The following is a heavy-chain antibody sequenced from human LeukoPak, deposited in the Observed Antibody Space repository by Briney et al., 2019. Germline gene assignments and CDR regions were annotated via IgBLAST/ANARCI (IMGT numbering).Heavy chain of an antibody. J-gene: IGHJ4*02. CDR3: ARVTQLSYYFDY. Sequence: GGSLRLSCAGSGFTFSSYAMHWVRQAPGKGLEWVAVISYDGSNKYYADSVKGRFTISRDNSKNTLYLQMNSLRAEGTAVYYCARVTQLSYYFDYWGQGTLVTVS. CDR2: ISYDGSNK. D-gene: IGHD3-10*01. CDR1: GFTFSSYA. V-gene: IGHV3-30-3*01.